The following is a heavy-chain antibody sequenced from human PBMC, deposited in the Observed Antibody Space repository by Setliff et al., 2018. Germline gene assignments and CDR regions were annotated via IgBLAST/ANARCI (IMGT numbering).Heavy chain of an antibody. J-gene: IGHJ5*02. CDR2: IYDNDFA. D-gene: IGHD3-22*01. CDR3: ARGDDFHDGSGYYNP. V-gene: IGHV4-61*08. Sequence: LSLTCNVSGVSIANTASYWSWIRQPPGKGLEWIGYIYDNDFANYNPSLRSRVSISVDTSKNQFSLKLTSVTAADTAVYYCARGDDFHDGSGYYNPWGQGTLVTVS. CDR1: GVSIANTASY.